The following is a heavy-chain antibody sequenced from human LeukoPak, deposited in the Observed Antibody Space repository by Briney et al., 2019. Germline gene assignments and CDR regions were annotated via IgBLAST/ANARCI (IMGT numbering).Heavy chain of an antibody. J-gene: IGHJ4*02. Sequence: GGSLRLSCAASGFTFSTSNMNWVRQAPGKGLEWVTTIKEDGSEKDYVDSVKGRFTTSIDNARNSLYLQMNSLRPEDTAVYYCAKNSGWLQLGNWGQGTLVTVSS. CDR1: GFTFSTSN. D-gene: IGHD5-24*01. CDR2: IKEDGSEK. CDR3: AKNSGWLQLGN. V-gene: IGHV3-7*01.